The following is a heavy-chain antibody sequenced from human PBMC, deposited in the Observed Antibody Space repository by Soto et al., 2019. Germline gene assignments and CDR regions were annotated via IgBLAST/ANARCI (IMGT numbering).Heavy chain of an antibody. CDR1: GFTFSSYS. J-gene: IGHJ6*02. Sequence: GGSLRLSCAASGFTFSSYSMNWVRQAPGKGLEWVSSISSSSSYIYYADSVKGRFTISRDNAKNSLYLQMNSLRAEDTAVYYCARGEVLWFGELLGYYYYGMDVWGQGTKVTVSS. V-gene: IGHV3-21*01. CDR3: ARGEVLWFGELLGYYYYGMDV. D-gene: IGHD3-10*01. CDR2: ISSSSSYI.